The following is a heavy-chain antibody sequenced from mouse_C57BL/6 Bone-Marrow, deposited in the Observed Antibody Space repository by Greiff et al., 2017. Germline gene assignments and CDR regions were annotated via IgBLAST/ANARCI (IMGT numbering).Heavy chain of an antibody. V-gene: IGHV5-9-1*02. J-gene: IGHJ3*01. D-gene: IGHD2-1*01. CDR3: TREGSYYPAWFAY. CDR2: ISRGGDYI. CDR1: GFTFSSYA. Sequence: DVHLVESGEGLVKPGGSLKLSCAASGFTFSSYAMSWVRQTPEKRLEWVAYISRGGDYIYYADTVKGRFTISRDNARNTLYLQMSSLKSEDTAMYYCTREGSYYPAWFAYWGQGTLVTVSA.